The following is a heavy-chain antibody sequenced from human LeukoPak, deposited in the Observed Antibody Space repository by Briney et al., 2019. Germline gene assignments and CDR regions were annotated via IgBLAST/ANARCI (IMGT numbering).Heavy chain of an antibody. J-gene: IGHJ4*02. Sequence: GGSLRLTCAASGFSVSSNYMSWVRQAPGKGLEWVSVLYSSGGTYYPDSVKGRFIISRDNSENTLDLQMNSLRAEDTAVYYCAAKGNGYTGIYVFAHWGQGTPVTVSS. D-gene: IGHD1-26*01. CDR2: LYSSGGT. CDR3: AAKGNGYTGIYVFAH. CDR1: GFSVSSNY. V-gene: IGHV3-66*01.